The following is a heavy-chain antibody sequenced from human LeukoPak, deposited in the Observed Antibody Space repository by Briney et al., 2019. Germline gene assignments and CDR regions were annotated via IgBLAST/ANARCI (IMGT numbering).Heavy chain of an antibody. CDR3: ARGPGPDAFDI. Sequence: PSETLSLTCAVYGGSFSGYYWSWLRQPPGKGREWIGEINHSGSTNYNPSLKSRVTISVDTSKNQFSLKLSSVTAADTDVYYCARGPGPDAFDIWGQGTMVTVSS. V-gene: IGHV4-34*01. CDR2: INHSGST. J-gene: IGHJ3*02. CDR1: GGSFSGYY.